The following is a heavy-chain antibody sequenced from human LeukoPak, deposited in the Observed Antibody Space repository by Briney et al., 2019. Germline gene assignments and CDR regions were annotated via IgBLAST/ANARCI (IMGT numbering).Heavy chain of an antibody. J-gene: IGHJ3*02. Sequence: SGGSLRLSCAASGFTFSSYDFHWIRQATGKGLEWVSAIGTGGDTYYLDSVKGRFTISRENAKNSLYLQMDSLRAGDTAVYYCAREINERHGDSYIGAFDIWGQGTMVTVS. CDR1: GFTFSSYD. D-gene: IGHD2-21*02. CDR2: IGTGGDT. V-gene: IGHV3-13*01. CDR3: AREINERHGDSYIGAFDI.